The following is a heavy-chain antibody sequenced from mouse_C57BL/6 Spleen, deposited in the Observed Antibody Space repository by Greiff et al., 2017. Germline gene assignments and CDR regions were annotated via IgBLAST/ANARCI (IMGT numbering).Heavy chain of an antibody. CDR3: ARGFYYGSSYPYYFGC. J-gene: IGHJ2*01. CDR2: IDPSDGYT. Sequence: QVQLQQPGAELVMPGASVKLSCKASGYTFTSYWMHWVKQRPGQGLEWIGEIDPSDGYTNYNQKFKGKATLTVAKSSRTAYMQLSSLTSEDSAVYYCARGFYYGSSYPYYFGCWGQSTTLTVSS. CDR1: GYTFTSYW. V-gene: IGHV1-69*01. D-gene: IGHD1-1*01.